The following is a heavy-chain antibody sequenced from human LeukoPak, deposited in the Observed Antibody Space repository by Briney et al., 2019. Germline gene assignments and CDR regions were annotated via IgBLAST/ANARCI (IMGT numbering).Heavy chain of an antibody. D-gene: IGHD6-13*01. V-gene: IGHV4-34*01. Sequence: PSETLSLTCAVYGGSFSGYYWSWIRQPPGKGLEWIGEINHSGSTNYNPSLKSRVTISVDTSKNQFSLKLGSVTAADTAVYYCARGAEQQLVMRIDYWGQGTLVTVSS. CDR3: ARGAEQQLVMRIDY. J-gene: IGHJ4*02. CDR1: GGSFSGYY. CDR2: INHSGST.